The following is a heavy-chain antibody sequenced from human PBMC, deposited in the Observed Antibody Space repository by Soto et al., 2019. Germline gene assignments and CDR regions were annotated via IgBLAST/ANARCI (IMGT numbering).Heavy chain of an antibody. Sequence: QVQLVESGGGVVQPGTSLRLSCAASGFTISTHGMHWVRQAPGKGLEWVANIWYDGSNRFYADSVKGRFTISKDNSKNTLYLQMSSLRAEDTPVYYCAAATTWNFHFHYWGQGTQVTVSS. V-gene: IGHV3-33*01. CDR3: AAATTWNFHFHY. D-gene: IGHD1-7*01. J-gene: IGHJ4*02. CDR2: IWYDGSNR. CDR1: GFTISTHG.